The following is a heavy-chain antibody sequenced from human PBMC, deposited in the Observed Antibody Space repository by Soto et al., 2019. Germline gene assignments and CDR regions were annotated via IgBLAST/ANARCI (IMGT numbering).Heavy chain of an antibody. CDR1: GGSISSSSYY. V-gene: IGHV4-39*01. CDR3: ASYDFWSGFLGT. D-gene: IGHD3-3*01. Sequence: PSETLSLTCTVSGGSISSSSYYWGWIRQPPGKGLEWIGSIYYSGSTYYNPSLKSRVTISVDTSKNQFSLKLSSVTAAYTAVYYCASYDFWSGFLGTWGQGTLVTVSS. J-gene: IGHJ5*02. CDR2: IYYSGST.